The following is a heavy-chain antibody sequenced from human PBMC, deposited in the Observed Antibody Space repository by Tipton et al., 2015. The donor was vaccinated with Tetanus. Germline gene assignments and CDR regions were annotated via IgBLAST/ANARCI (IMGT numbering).Heavy chain of an antibody. D-gene: IGHD2-8*01. CDR3: ARRLIQNWFDP. CDR2: IYYTGNT. J-gene: IGHJ5*02. CDR1: GGSIRSGGYY. Sequence: TLSLTCTVPGGSIRSGGYYWTWIRQHPERGLEWLGYIYYTGNTYYNPSLKSRVTISVDTSKDQFSLKLTSVTAADTAVYYCARRLIQNWFDPWGQGTLVTVSS. V-gene: IGHV4-31*03.